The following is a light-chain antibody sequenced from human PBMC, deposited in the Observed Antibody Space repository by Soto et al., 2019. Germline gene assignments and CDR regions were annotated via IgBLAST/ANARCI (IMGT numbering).Light chain of an antibody. CDR2: EAS. V-gene: IGKV1-5*03. Sequence: DIQMTQSPYTLSASVGDRVTITCRASQSISSRLAWYQEKPGKAPRLLIYEASSLESGVPSRFSGSGSGTDFTLTISSLQPADFATYYCQQSYSTPFTFGPGTKVDIK. J-gene: IGKJ3*01. CDR3: QQSYSTPFT. CDR1: QSISSR.